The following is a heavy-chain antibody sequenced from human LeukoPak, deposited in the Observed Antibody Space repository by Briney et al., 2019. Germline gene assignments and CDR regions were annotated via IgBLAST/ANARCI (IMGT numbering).Heavy chain of an antibody. CDR3: ASAWSGSGSDYYFDY. CDR1: GLTFGDSA. Sequence: GGSLRLSCTASGLTFGDSAMDWVRQAPGKGLGWVAVISYDGSNKYYADSVKGRFTISRDNSKNTLHPQMNSLRAEDTAVYYCASAWSGSGSDYYFDYWGQGTLVTVSS. J-gene: IGHJ4*02. V-gene: IGHV3-30*04. CDR2: ISYDGSNK. D-gene: IGHD3-10*01.